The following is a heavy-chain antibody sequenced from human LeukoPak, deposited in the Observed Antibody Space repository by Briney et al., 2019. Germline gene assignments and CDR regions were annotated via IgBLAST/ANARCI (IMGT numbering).Heavy chain of an antibody. Sequence: ASVKVSCKASGYTFTSYGISWVRQAPGQGLEWMGWISAYNGNTNYAQKLQGRVTMTTDTSTSTAYMELRSLRSDDTAVYYCARDLDTYYYDSTYDYWGQGTLVTVSS. J-gene: IGHJ4*02. CDR3: ARDLDTYYYDSTYDY. D-gene: IGHD3-22*01. V-gene: IGHV1-18*01. CDR2: ISAYNGNT. CDR1: GYTFTSYG.